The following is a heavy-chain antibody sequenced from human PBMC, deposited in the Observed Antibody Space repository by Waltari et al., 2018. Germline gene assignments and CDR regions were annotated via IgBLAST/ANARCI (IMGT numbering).Heavy chain of an antibody. V-gene: IGHV3-30*01. D-gene: IGHD3-22*01. CDR3: ARVTLTDYYDSSGYAYDH. J-gene: IGHJ4*02. Sequence: QVQLVESGGGVVQPGRSLRLSCAASGFTFSSYAMHWVRQAPGKGLEWVAVISYDGRDKYYADSVKGRFTFSRDNSKNTLYLQMNSLRAEDTAVYYCARVTLTDYYDSSGYAYDHWGRGTLVTVSS. CDR1: GFTFSSYA. CDR2: ISYDGRDK.